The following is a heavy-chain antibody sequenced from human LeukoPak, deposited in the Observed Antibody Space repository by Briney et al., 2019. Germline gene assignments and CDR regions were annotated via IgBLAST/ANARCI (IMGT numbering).Heavy chain of an antibody. V-gene: IGHV1-2*02. CDR1: GYTFTGYY. CDR2: INPNSGGT. D-gene: IGHD3-10*01. J-gene: IGHJ4*02. Sequence: ASVKVSCKASGYTFTGYYMHWVRQAPGQGLEWMGWINPNSGGTNYAQKFQGRVTMTRDTSISTAYMELSRLRSDDTAVYYCARVGLITMVRGAAYYFDYWGQGTLVTVSS. CDR3: ARVGLITMVRGAAYYFDY.